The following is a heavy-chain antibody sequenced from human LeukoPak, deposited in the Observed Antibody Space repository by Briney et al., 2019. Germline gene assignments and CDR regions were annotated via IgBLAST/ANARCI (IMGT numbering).Heavy chain of an antibody. Sequence: GGSPRPSCAASGFSFSTADMHWVRQAPGKGLEWVAFLRSGGDDKYYAGSVKGRFTISRDNSKNTLFLQMNSLRAEDTAVYYCAKDLFGSGSYEYWGQGTLVTVSS. CDR3: AKDLFGSGSYEY. V-gene: IGHV3-30*02. J-gene: IGHJ4*02. D-gene: IGHD3-10*01. CDR1: GFSFSTAD. CDR2: LRSGGDDK.